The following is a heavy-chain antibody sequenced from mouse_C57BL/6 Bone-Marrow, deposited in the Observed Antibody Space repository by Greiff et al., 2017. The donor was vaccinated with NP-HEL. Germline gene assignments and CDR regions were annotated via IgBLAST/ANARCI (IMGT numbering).Heavy chain of an antibody. V-gene: IGHV1-64*01. Sequence: VQLQQPGAELVKPGASVKLSCKASGYTFTSYWMHWVKQRPGQGLEWIGMIHPNSGSTNYNEKFKSKATLTVDKSSSTAYMQLSSLTSEDSAVYYCARRATMGTTGWFAYWGQGTLVTVSA. J-gene: IGHJ3*01. CDR3: ARRATMGTTGWFAY. D-gene: IGHD2-14*01. CDR1: GYTFTSYW. CDR2: IHPNSGST.